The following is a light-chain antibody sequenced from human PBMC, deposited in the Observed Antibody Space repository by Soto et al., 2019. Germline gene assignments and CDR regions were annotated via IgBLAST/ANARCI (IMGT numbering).Light chain of an antibody. CDR3: SSLTTSDTWV. J-gene: IGLJ3*02. CDR1: SSDVGNYNR. V-gene: IGLV2-14*02. CDR2: EVK. Sequence: QSALTQPASVSGSPGQSITISCSGGSSDVGNYNRVSWYRQHPCKAPQLIVYEVKNRPSGVSNRFSVSKSGNTASLTISGLQAEDEADYFCSSLTTSDTWVIGGGTKLTVL.